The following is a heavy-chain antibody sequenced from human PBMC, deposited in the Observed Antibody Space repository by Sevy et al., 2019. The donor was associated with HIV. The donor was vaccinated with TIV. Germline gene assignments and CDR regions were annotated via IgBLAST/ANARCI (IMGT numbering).Heavy chain of an antibody. CDR3: ARLNVYYLDSRGYYTTGNAFDI. CDR2: IYRGDST. D-gene: IGHD3-22*01. J-gene: IGHJ3*02. Sequence: GGSLRLSCAASGFTVSNSYMSWVRQAPGKGLQWVSIIYRGDSTNYAEPVKGRFTIARDNSKNTLYLEMNNLRAEDTAVYYCARLNVYYLDSRGYYTTGNAFDIWGQGTLVTVSS. V-gene: IGHV3-53*01. CDR1: GFTVSNSY.